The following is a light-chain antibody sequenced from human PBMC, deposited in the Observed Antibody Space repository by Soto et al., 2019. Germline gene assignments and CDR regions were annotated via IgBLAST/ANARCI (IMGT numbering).Light chain of an antibody. CDR1: SSDIGGYKF. V-gene: IGLV2-14*01. CDR3: SSYISTNTLG. J-gene: IGLJ3*02. Sequence: QSALTQSAPVSGSPGQSITISCTGTSSDIGGYKFVSWYQQHPGKAPKLIIYEVNNRPSGISNRFSGSKSGNTASLTISGLQAEDEADYYCSSYISTNTLGFGGGTKLTVL. CDR2: EVN.